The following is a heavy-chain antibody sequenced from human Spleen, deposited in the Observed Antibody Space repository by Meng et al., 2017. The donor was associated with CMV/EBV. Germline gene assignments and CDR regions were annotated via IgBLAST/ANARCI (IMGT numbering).Heavy chain of an antibody. Sequence: GESLKISCAASGFAVSSKYMTWVRQAPGQGLEWVSTIYGGDVTNYADSVKGRFTISRDISKNTLYLQMNSLRPEDTAVYYCARAGSYYDSSTFYYVDWFDPWGQGTLVTVSS. J-gene: IGHJ5*02. CDR2: IYGGDVT. D-gene: IGHD3-22*01. CDR1: GFAVSSKY. CDR3: ARAGSYYDSSTFYYVDWFDP. V-gene: IGHV3-53*05.